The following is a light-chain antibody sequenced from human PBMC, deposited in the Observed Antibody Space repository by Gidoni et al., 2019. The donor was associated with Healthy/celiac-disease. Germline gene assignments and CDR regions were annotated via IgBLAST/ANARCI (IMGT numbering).Light chain of an antibody. V-gene: IGKV3-11*01. Sequence: EIVLTPSPATLSLSPGERATLSCRASQSASSYLAWYQQKPGQAPRLLIYDASNRATGIPARFSGSGSGTDFTLTISSLEPEDFAVYYCQQRSNWPPKFTFGPGTKVDIK. CDR2: DAS. J-gene: IGKJ3*01. CDR3: QQRSNWPPKFT. CDR1: QSASSY.